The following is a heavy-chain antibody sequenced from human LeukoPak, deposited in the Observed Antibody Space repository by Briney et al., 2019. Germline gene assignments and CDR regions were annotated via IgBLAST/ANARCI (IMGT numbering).Heavy chain of an antibody. J-gene: IGHJ6*03. CDR2: IGGSGYST. Sequence: PGGPLRLSCAVSGFTFSNYSMTWVRQAPGKGLEWVSTIGGSGYSTYYADSVRGRFAISRDNSKNTLYLQMNSLRADDTAVYYCARIPTSQPLLAPSSYYTDVWGKGSTVTAYS. CDR3: ARIPTSQPLLAPSSYYTDV. CDR1: GFTFSNYS. V-gene: IGHV3-23*01. D-gene: IGHD6-13*01.